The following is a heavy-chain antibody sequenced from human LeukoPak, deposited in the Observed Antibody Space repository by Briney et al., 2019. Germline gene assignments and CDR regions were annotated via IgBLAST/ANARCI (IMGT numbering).Heavy chain of an antibody. D-gene: IGHD6-13*01. V-gene: IGHV1-18*01. CDR1: GYTFTSYG. CDR3: ARDVGEESGIAAAGIDY. J-gene: IGHJ4*02. Sequence: ASVKVSCKASGYTFTSYGISWVRQAPGQGLEWMGWISAYNGNTNYAQKLQGRVTMTTDTSTSTAYMELRSLRAEDTAVYYCARDVGEESGIAAAGIDYWGQGTLVTVSS. CDR2: ISAYNGNT.